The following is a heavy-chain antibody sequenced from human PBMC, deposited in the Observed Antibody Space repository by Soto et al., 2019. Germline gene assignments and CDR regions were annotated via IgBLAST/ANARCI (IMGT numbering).Heavy chain of an antibody. CDR3: ARLRRDFYEYDYYYYMDV. Sequence: PGGSLRLSCAASGFTFRDYYMSWIRQAPGKGQEWVSYISSSGSTIYYADNVKGRFTISRDNAKNLLYLQMNSLRAEDTALYYCARLRRDFYEYDYYYYMDVWGKGTTVTVSS. V-gene: IGHV3-11*01. CDR2: ISSSGSTI. CDR1: GFTFRDYY. J-gene: IGHJ6*03. D-gene: IGHD3-3*01.